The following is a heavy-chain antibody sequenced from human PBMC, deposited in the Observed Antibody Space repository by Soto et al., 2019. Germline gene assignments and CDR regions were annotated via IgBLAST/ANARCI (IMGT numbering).Heavy chain of an antibody. D-gene: IGHD3-16*01. CDR1: VYTFTGYY. J-gene: IGHJ6*02. CDR2: INPNSGGT. V-gene: IGHV1-2*04. CDR3: ARDYAFGVHYYGMDV. Sequence: ASVKVSCKASVYTFTGYYMHWVRQAPGQGLEWMGWINPNSGGTNYAQKFQGWVTMTRDTSISTAYMELSRLRSDDTAVYYCARDYAFGVHYYGMDVWGQGTTVTVSS.